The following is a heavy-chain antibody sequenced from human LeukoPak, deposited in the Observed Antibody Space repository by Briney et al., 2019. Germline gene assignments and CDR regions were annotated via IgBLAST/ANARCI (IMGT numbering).Heavy chain of an antibody. Sequence: GGSLRLSCAASGFSFSRYGMKWVRQAPGKGLERLSYIRSSDSTTYYADSEQGRCTISRANAKTSLYLQMDSLRVEDTAVYYCAKRADSSAHSFDYWGQGTLVTVSS. CDR1: GFSFSRYG. CDR2: IRSSDSTT. J-gene: IGHJ4*02. CDR3: AKRADSSAHSFDY. D-gene: IGHD3-22*01. V-gene: IGHV3-48*04.